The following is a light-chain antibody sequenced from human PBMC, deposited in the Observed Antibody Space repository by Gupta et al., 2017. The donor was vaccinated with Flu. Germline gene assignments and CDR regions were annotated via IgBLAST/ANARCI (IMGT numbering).Light chain of an antibody. J-gene: IGKJ1*01. Sequence: EIVMTQSPDTLSVSPGERATLSCRASQSVSSNLPWYQQKPGQAPRLLIYGASTRATGIPARFSGSGSGTEFTLTISSLQSEDFAVYYCQQYNNWPPTFGQGTKVEIK. CDR2: GAS. CDR1: QSVSSN. V-gene: IGKV3-15*01. CDR3: QQYNNWPPT.